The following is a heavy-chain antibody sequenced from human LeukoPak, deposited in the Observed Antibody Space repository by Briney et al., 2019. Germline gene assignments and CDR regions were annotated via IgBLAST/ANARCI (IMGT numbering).Heavy chain of an antibody. CDR1: GYTFTGYY. CDR3: ARGKTIFGVVLRYGMDV. CDR2: INPNSGGT. J-gene: IGHJ6*02. D-gene: IGHD3-3*01. Sequence: GVSVKVSCKASGYTFTGYYMHWVRQAPGQGLEWMGWINPNSGGTNYAQKFQGWVTMTRDTSISTAYMELSRLRSDDTAVYYCARGKTIFGVVLRYGMDVWGQGTTVTVSS. V-gene: IGHV1-2*04.